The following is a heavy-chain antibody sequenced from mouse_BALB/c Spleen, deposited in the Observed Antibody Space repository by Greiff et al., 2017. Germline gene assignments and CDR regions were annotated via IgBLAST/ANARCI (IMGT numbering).Heavy chain of an antibody. CDR3: ARERDGNPYYYAMDY. Sequence: LVESGAELVRPGSSVKISCKASGYAFSSYWMNWVKQRPGQGLEWIGQIYPGDGDTNYNGKFKGKATLTADKSSSTAYMQLSSLTSEDSAVYFCARERDGNPYYYAMDYWGQGTSVTVSS. D-gene: IGHD2-1*01. V-gene: IGHV1-80*01. CDR2: IYPGDGDT. J-gene: IGHJ4*01. CDR1: GYAFSSYW.